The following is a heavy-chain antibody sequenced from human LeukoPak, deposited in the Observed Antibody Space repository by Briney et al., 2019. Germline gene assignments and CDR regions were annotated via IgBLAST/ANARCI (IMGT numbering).Heavy chain of an antibody. CDR2: INHSGST. D-gene: IGHD1-26*01. CDR1: GGSFSGYY. J-gene: IGHJ4*02. CDR3: ARVVRWELRRGAFDY. V-gene: IGHV4-34*01. Sequence: KASETLSLTCAVYGGSFSGYYWSWIRQPPGKGLEWIGEINHSGSTNYNPSLKSRVTISVDTSKNQFSLKLSSVTAADTAAYYCARVVRWELRRGAFDYWGQGTLVTVSS.